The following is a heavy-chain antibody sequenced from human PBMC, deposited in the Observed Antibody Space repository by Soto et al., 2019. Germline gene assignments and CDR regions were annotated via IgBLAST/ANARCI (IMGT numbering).Heavy chain of an antibody. J-gene: IGHJ4*02. CDR1: GGTISTNV. V-gene: IGHV1-69*06. CDR2: SMPIFAAP. D-gene: IGHD2-15*01. Sequence: QVQLMQSGAEVKKPGSSVKVSCKASGGTISTNVISWVRQAPGQGLEWMGESMPIFAAPNNAQKLQGRLTTTADTSTTTVYMELSSLTSEDTAVYFCATGARYCSGASCYPDDWGQGTLVIVSS. CDR3: ATGARYCSGASCYPDD.